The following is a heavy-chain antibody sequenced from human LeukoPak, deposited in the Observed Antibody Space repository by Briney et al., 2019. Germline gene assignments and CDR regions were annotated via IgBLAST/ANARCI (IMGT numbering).Heavy chain of an antibody. CDR3: ANVAKGRYFFYYMDA. J-gene: IGHJ6*03. CDR1: GDSTNTYG. V-gene: IGHV1-18*04. Sequence: GASVKVSCKASGDSTNTYGVAWVRQAPGQGLEWIGWISPYSAYTKYADALQGRVTMTTDTSTTTSYMEPRSLRSDDTAVYFCANVAKGRYFFYYMDAWGKGATVTVS. CDR2: ISPYSAYT.